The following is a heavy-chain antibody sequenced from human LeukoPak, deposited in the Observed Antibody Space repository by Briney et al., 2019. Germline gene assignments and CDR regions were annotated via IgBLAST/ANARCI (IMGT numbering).Heavy chain of an antibody. Sequence: SVKVSCKASGGTFSSYAISWVRQAPGQGLEWMGGIIPIFGTANYAQKLQGRVTMTTDTSTSTAYMELRSLRSDDTAVYYCAREWNYYDSSGPDAFDIWGQGTMVTVSS. V-gene: IGHV1-69*05. CDR1: GGTFSSYA. CDR2: IIPIFGTA. D-gene: IGHD3-22*01. CDR3: AREWNYYDSSGPDAFDI. J-gene: IGHJ3*02.